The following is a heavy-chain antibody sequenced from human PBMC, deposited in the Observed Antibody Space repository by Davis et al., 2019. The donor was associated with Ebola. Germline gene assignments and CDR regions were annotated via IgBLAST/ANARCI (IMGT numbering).Heavy chain of an antibody. CDR2: IIPIFGTA. CDR1: GGTFSSYA. V-gene: IGHV1-69*13. CDR3: ARINYDSSGYYYGEVGY. D-gene: IGHD3-22*01. J-gene: IGHJ4*02. Sequence: SVKVSCKASGGTFSSYAISWVRQAPGQGLEWMGGIIPIFGTANYAQKFQGRVTITADESTSTAYMELSSLRSEDTAVYYCARINYDSSGYYYGEVGYWGQGTLVTVSS.